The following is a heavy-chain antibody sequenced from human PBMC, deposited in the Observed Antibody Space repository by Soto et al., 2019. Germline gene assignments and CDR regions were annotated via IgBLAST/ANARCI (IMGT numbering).Heavy chain of an antibody. CDR3: ARRTYDTSGYRYFDF. D-gene: IGHD3-22*01. CDR1: GYSFSSYW. CDR2: IFPDDSET. J-gene: IGHJ4*02. Sequence: GESLKISCKASGYSFSSYWIGWVRQIPGKGLEWMGIIFPDDSETRYSPSFQGKVSISVGKSITTAYLQWSSLKASDTAMYYCARRTYDTSGYRYFDFWGQGTLVTVSS. V-gene: IGHV5-51*01.